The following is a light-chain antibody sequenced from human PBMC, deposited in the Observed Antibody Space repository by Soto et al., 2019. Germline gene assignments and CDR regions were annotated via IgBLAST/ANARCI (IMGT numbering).Light chain of an antibody. CDR1: QSVSSSH. V-gene: IGKV3-20*01. Sequence: EIVLTQSPGTLYLSPGERATLSCRASQSVSSSHVAWYQQKPGQAPRLLIYGASSRATGIPGRFSGSGSGKDFTLSISRLEPEDFAVYYCQQYDSSRYTVGQGTKLEIK. CDR3: QQYDSSRYT. J-gene: IGKJ2*01. CDR2: GAS.